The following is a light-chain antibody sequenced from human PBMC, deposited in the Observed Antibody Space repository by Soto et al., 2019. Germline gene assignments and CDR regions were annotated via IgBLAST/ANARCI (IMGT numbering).Light chain of an antibody. V-gene: IGKV3-15*01. CDR3: QQYENWPPYN. CDR2: RAS. CDR1: QSIGPN. J-gene: IGKJ2*01. Sequence: TQSPDTLSASLGEIVTLSCKASQSIGPNLAWYQQRPGQAPRLLIHRASMRATGVPARFIGRGFVTEFTLATTNLQSEDFAVYFCQQYENWPPYNFGQGT.